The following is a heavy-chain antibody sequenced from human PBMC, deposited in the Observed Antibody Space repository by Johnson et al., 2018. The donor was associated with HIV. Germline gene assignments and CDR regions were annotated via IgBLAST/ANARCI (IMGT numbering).Heavy chain of an antibody. J-gene: IGHJ3*02. D-gene: IGHD5-24*01. CDR3: AREMAWEDAFDI. CDR2: INSYRSST. CDR1: GFIFSSYW. Sequence: VQLMESGGGLVQPGGSLRLSCAASGFIFSSYWMHWVRQAPGKGLVWVSRINSYRSSTTYADSVKGRFTISRDNAKNTVYLQMTSLRAEDTAVYYCAREMAWEDAFDIWGQGTMVTVSS. V-gene: IGHV3-74*03.